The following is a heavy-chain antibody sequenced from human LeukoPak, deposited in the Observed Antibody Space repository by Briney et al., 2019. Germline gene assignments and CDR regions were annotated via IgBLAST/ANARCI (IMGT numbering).Heavy chain of an antibody. V-gene: IGHV4-59*01. Sequence: SETLSLTCTVSGGSISSYYWSWIRQPPGKGLEWIGYIYYSGSTNYNPSLKSRVTISVDTSKNQFSLKLSSVTAADTAVYYCARGDTYYYDSSGYYHNWFDPWGQGTLVTDSS. CDR2: IYYSGST. D-gene: IGHD3-22*01. CDR1: GGSISSYY. J-gene: IGHJ5*02. CDR3: ARGDTYYYDSSGYYHNWFDP.